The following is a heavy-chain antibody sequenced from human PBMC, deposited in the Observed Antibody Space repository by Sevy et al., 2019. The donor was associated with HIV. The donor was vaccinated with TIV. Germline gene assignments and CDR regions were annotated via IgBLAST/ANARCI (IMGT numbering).Heavy chain of an antibody. CDR2: IDPSDSYT. D-gene: IGHD6-19*01. J-gene: IGHJ4*02. Sequence: GESLKISCKGSGYRFTSYWISRVRQMPGKGLEWMGRIDPSDSYTNYSPSFQGHVTISADKSISTAYLQWGSLKASDTAMYYCARVAVAGTIDYWGQGTLVTVSS. CDR3: ARVAVAGTIDY. CDR1: GYRFTSYW. V-gene: IGHV5-10-1*01.